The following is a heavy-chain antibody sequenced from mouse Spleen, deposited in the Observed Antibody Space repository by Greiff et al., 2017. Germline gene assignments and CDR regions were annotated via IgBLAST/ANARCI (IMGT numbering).Heavy chain of an antibody. CDR3: AKLDSSGYGAMDY. V-gene: IGHV1-69*01. Sequence: VQLQQPGAELVMPGASVKLSCKASGYTFTSYWMHWVKQRPGQGLEWIGEIDPSDSYTNYNQKFKGKATLTVDKSSSTAYMQLSSLTSEDSAVYYCAKLDSSGYGAMDYWGQGTSVTVSS. J-gene: IGHJ4*01. D-gene: IGHD3-2*01. CDR1: GYTFTSYW. CDR2: IDPSDSYT.